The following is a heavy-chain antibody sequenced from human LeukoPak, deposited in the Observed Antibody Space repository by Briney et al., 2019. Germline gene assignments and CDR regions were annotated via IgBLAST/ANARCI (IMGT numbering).Heavy chain of an antibody. V-gene: IGHV3-9*01. CDR2: IDWNSGRI. Sequence: GGSLRLSCAASGFIFDDYAMHWVRQAPGKGLEWVSGIDWNSGRIGYGDSVKGRFTNSRDNAKNSLYLQMNSLRAEDTALYYCAKGLDYGDYLTLFDYWGQGTLVTVSS. J-gene: IGHJ4*02. CDR1: GFIFDDYA. D-gene: IGHD4-17*01. CDR3: AKGLDYGDYLTLFDY.